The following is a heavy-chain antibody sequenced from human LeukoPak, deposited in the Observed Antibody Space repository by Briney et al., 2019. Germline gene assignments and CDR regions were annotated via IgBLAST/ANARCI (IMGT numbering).Heavy chain of an antibody. Sequence: GGSLRLSCAASGFSFSSYAMSWVRQAPGKGLEWVSAISGSGGSTYYADSVKGRFTISRDNSKNTLYLQMNSLRAEDTAVYYCAKQFEFRRYYYDSSGYYYYFDYWGQGTLVTVSS. CDR1: GFSFSSYA. CDR2: ISGSGGST. CDR3: AKQFEFRRYYYDSSGYYYYFDY. V-gene: IGHV3-23*01. D-gene: IGHD3-22*01. J-gene: IGHJ4*02.